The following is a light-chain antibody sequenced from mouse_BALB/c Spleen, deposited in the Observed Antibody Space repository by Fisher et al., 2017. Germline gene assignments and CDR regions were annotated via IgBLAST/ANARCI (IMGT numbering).Light chain of an antibody. CDR3: QQWSSYPLT. CDR1: SSVSY. V-gene: IGKV4-59*01. J-gene: IGKJ5*01. Sequence: IVITQSPAIMSASPGEKVTITCSASSSVSYMHWYQQKSGTSPKRWIYDTSKLASGVPARFSGSGSGTSYSLTISRMEAEDAATYYCQQWSSYPLTFGAGTKLELK. CDR2: DTS.